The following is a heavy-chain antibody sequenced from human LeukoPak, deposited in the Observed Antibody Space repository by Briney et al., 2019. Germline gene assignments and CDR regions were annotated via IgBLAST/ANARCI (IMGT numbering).Heavy chain of an antibody. V-gene: IGHV3-30-3*01. D-gene: IGHD6-13*01. CDR1: GLTFSSYA. J-gene: IGHJ4*02. CDR3: ARVRSRRIAAAAPGDY. Sequence: GGSLRLSCAASGLTFSSYAMPWVRQAPGKGLEWVAAISYDGSNKYYADSVKGRFTISRDNSKNTLYLQMNSLRAEDTAVYYCARVRSRRIAAAAPGDYWGQGTLVTVSS. CDR2: ISYDGSNK.